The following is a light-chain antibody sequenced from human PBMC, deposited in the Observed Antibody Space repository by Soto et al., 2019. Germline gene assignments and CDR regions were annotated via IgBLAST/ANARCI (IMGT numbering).Light chain of an antibody. CDR1: QSISSTY. CDR3: QQYYASSWT. V-gene: IGKV3-20*01. Sequence: EIVLTQSPGTLSLSPGERATLSCRASQSISSTYLAWYRQKPGQAPRLLIYAVSSRATGIPDRFSGSGSGTDFTLTISRLEPEDFAVYYCQQYYASSWTFGQGTKVDIK. J-gene: IGKJ1*01. CDR2: AVS.